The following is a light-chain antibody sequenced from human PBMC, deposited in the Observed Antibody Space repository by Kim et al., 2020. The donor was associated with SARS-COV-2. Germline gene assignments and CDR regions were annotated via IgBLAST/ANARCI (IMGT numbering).Light chain of an antibody. J-gene: IGLJ3*02. CDR2: SEN. V-gene: IGLV3-19*01. Sequence: AVGQTVKITCQGDSLRSHYARWYQQKPGQAPVLVLYSENNRPSGIPDRFSGSGAGNTASLTITGAQAEDEADYYCNSRDSSGNLWVFGGGTQLTVL. CDR3: NSRDSSGNLWV. CDR1: SLRSHY.